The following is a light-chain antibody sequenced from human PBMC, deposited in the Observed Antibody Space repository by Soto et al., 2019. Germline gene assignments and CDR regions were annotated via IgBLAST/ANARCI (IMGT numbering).Light chain of an antibody. J-gene: IGKJ1*01. V-gene: IGKV3-20*01. CDR3: QHYNTYPWT. Sequence: VLTQSPGTLSLSPGERATLPRMPSQSVSNNYLAWYQQNPRQAPRILIYGESNRATGIPDRFSGSGSGTEFTLPISSMQPGDFATYYCQHYNTYPWTFGQGTKV. CDR2: GES. CDR1: QSVSNNY.